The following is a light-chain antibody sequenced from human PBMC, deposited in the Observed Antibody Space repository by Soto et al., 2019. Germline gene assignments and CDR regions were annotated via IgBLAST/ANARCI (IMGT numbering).Light chain of an antibody. J-gene: IGKJ3*01. CDR3: QQFGSSPGFT. Sequence: EIVLTQSPGTLSLSPGERATLSCRASQSITSRSLAGYQQKPGQAPRLLIYGASSRATGIPDRFSGSGSGPDFTLTISRREPEDVAVYDCQQFGSSPGFTFGPGTKGDIK. V-gene: IGKV3-20*01. CDR1: QSITSRS. CDR2: GAS.